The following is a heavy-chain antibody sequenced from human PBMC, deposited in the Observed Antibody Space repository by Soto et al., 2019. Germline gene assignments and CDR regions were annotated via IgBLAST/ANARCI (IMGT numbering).Heavy chain of an antibody. CDR2: IYYSGST. Sequence: PSETLSLTCTVSGCSISSYYWSWIRQPPGKGLEWIGYIYYSGSTNYNPSLKSRVTISVDTSKNQFSLKLSSVTAADTAVYYCARVPMVRGVIKPHFDYWGQGTLVTVSS. J-gene: IGHJ4*02. D-gene: IGHD3-10*01. V-gene: IGHV4-59*01. CDR3: ARVPMVRGVIKPHFDY. CDR1: GCSISSYY.